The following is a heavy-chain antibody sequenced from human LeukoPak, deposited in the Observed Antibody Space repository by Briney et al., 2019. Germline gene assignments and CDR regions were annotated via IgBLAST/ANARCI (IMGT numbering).Heavy chain of an antibody. CDR1: GFTFDDYA. Sequence: GGSLRLSCAASGFTFDDYAMHWVRQAPGKGLEWVSGISWNSGNIGYADSVKGRFTVSRDIAKNTLYLQMNSLRAEDTGVYYCAKDHYWSIDYWGRGTLVTVSS. V-gene: IGHV3-9*01. CDR3: AKDHYWSIDY. J-gene: IGHJ4*02. CDR2: ISWNSGNI. D-gene: IGHD3-3*01.